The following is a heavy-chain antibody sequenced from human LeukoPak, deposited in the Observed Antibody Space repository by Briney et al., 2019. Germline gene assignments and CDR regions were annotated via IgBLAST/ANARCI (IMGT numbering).Heavy chain of an antibody. CDR1: GGSISSGGYY. J-gene: IGHJ5*02. Sequence: SQTLSLTCTISGGSISSGGYYWSWIRQHPGKGLEWIGYIYYSGSTYYNPSLKSRVTISVDTSKNQFSLKLSSVTAADTAVYYCARGLTTVTPGENWFDPWGQGTLVTVSS. CDR3: ARGLTTVTPGENWFDP. CDR2: IYYSGST. D-gene: IGHD4-11*01. V-gene: IGHV4-31*03.